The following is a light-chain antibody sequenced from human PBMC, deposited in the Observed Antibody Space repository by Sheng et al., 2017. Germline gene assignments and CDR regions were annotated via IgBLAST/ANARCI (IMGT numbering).Light chain of an antibody. CDR2: GAS. V-gene: IGKV3-20*01. J-gene: IGKJ1*01. CDR3: QQYGSSPWT. CDR1: QSVTSSY. Sequence: EIVLTQSPGTVSLSPGERATLSCRANQSVTSSYLAWYQQKPAQAPRLLIYGASSRATGIPDRFSGSGSGTDFTLTISRLEPEDSAVYYCQQYGSSPWTFGQGTKVEIK.